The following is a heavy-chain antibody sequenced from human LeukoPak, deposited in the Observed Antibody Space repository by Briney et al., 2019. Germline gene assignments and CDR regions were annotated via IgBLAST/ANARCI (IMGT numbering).Heavy chain of an antibody. Sequence: GGSLRLSCAASGFTFSSYAMSWVRQAPGKGLQWVSVINSAGNAYYADSVKGRFTISRDNSKNMLYLQMNSLRAEDTAVYYCARSQGGTMSLRHFDLWGRGTLVTVSS. D-gene: IGHD3-22*01. CDR1: GFTFSSYA. J-gene: IGHJ2*01. CDR2: INSAGNA. CDR3: ARSQGGTMSLRHFDL. V-gene: IGHV3-23*01.